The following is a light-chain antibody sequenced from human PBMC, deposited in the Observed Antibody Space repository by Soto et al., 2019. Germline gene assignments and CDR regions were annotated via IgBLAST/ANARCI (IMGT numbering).Light chain of an antibody. CDR3: QQYETFSGT. J-gene: IGKJ1*01. V-gene: IGKV1-5*01. Sequence: DIQMTQSPSTLSASVGDTVTVTCRASQSVSGWLAWYQQKPGEAPKLLIYDSSALPRGVPSRFSGSGSGTKFTLTIASLKHDDFATYYYQQYETFSGTFGPGTKVEI. CDR1: QSVSGW. CDR2: DSS.